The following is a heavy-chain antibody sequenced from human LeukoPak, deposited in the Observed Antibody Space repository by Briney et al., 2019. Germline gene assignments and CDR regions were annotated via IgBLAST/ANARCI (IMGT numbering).Heavy chain of an antibody. D-gene: IGHD2-15*01. CDR3: ARGESRYCSGGSCELDY. V-gene: IGHV3-74*01. J-gene: IGHJ4*02. CDR2: INSDGSST. CDR1: GFTFSSYW. Sequence: GGSLRLSCAASGFTFSSYWMHWVRQAPGKGLVWVSRINSDGSSTSYADSVKDRFTISRDNAKNTLYLQMNSLRAEDTAVYYCARGESRYCSGGSCELDYWGQGTLVTVSS.